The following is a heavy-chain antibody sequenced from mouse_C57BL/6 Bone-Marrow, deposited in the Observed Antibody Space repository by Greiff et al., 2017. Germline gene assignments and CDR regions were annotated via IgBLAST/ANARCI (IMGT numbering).Heavy chain of an antibody. CDR3: AKGYYDYDEGFAY. D-gene: IGHD2-4*01. CDR2: IDPSDSYT. CDR1: GYTFTSYW. Sequence: QVQLQQPGAELVRPGTSVKLSCKASGYTFTSYWMHWVKQRPGQGLEWIGVIDPSDSYTNYNQKFKGKATLTVDTSSSTAYMQLSSLTSEDSAVYYCAKGYYDYDEGFAYWGQGTLVTVSA. J-gene: IGHJ3*01. V-gene: IGHV1-59*01.